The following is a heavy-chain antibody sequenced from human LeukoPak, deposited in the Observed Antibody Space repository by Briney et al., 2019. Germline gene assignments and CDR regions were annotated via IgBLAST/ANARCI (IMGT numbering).Heavy chain of an antibody. V-gene: IGHV3-64*01. CDR1: GFTFSSYA. J-gene: IGHJ4*02. CDR3: ARVAKLILTGYYSHFDY. CDR2: ISSNGGST. D-gene: IGHD3-9*01. Sequence: GGSLRLSCAASGFTFSSYAMHWVRQAPGKGLEYVSAISSNGGSTYYANSVKGRFTISRDNSKNTLYLQMGSLRAEDMAVYYCARVAKLILTGYYSHFDYWGQGTLVTVSS.